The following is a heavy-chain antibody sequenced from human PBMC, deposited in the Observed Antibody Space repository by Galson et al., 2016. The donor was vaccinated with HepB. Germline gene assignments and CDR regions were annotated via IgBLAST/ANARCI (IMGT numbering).Heavy chain of an antibody. CDR1: GYTFMDYG. V-gene: IGHV1-18*04. CDR3: ARETTGWYPDY. J-gene: IGHJ4*02. Sequence: SVRVSCKASGYTFMDYGIYWVRQAPGQGLEYVGWINNYPGKSKSSQNVQGRLTITTDTSTSTAYLELRNLKSDDTAVYYCARETTGWYPDYWGQGTLITVSS. D-gene: IGHD6-13*01. CDR2: INNYPGKS.